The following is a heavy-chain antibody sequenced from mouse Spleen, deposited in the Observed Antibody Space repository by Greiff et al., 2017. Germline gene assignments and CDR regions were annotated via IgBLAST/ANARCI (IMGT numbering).Heavy chain of an antibody. V-gene: IGHV1-19*01. CDR3: ARSRGNQAAWFAY. D-gene: IGHD2-1*01. CDR1: GYTFTDYY. Sequence: EVQLQQSGPVLVKPGASVKMSCKASGYTFTDYYMNWVKQSHGKSLEWIGVINPYNGGTSYNQKFKGKATLTVDKSSSTAYMELNSLTSEDSAVYYCARSRGNQAAWFAYWGQGTLVTVSA. J-gene: IGHJ3*01. CDR2: INPYNGGT.